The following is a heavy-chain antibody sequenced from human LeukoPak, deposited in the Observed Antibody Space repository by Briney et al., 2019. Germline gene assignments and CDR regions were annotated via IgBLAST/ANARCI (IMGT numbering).Heavy chain of an antibody. J-gene: IGHJ3*02. CDR3: AKHYSSGWYNAFDI. V-gene: IGHV3-43*02. D-gene: IGHD6-19*01. Sequence: GGSLRLSCAASGFTFDDCAMHWVRQAPGKGLEWVSLISGDGGSTYYADSVKGRFTISRDNSKNSLYLQMNSLRTEDTALYYCAKHYSSGWYNAFDIWGQGTMVTVSS. CDR1: GFTFDDCA. CDR2: ISGDGGST.